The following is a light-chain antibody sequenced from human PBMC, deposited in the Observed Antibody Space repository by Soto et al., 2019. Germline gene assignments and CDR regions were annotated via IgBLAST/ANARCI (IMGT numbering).Light chain of an antibody. Sequence: AIRMTQSPSSLSESTGDRVTITCRASQGISSYLAWYQQKPGKAPKLLIYAASTLQSGVPSRFSGSGSGTDFTLTISCLQSEYFATYYWQQYYSYPLFGPGTKVDIK. J-gene: IGKJ3*01. CDR3: QQYYSYPL. V-gene: IGKV1-8*01. CDR2: AAS. CDR1: QGISSY.